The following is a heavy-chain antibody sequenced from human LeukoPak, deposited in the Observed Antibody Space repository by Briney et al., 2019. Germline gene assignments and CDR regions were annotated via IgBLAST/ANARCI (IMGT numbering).Heavy chain of an antibody. D-gene: IGHD3-22*01. CDR2: IHTSGTS. CDR3: ASLGGYYESSNSSQLETFDI. J-gene: IGHJ3*02. V-gene: IGHV4-59*01. Sequence: SETLSLTCAVSGASINNSFWSRIRQPPGKGLEWIGYIHTSGTSNYNPSLKSRATFSVDTSDNQLSLRLNSVTAADTAVYYCASLGGYYESSNSSQLETFDIWGQGTMVIVSS. CDR1: GASINNSF.